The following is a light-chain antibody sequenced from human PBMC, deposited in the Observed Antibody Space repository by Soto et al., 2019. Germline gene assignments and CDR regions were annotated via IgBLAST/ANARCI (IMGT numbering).Light chain of an antibody. Sequence: QSALTQPASVSGSPGQSITISCTGTSSDIGAYNYVSWYQQHPGKAPKLMIYDVNIRPSGVSNRFSGSKSGTTACLTLSGLEAEDDDGYYYTTWTTSNNMEFGGGTKLTVL. CDR3: TTWTTSNNME. V-gene: IGLV2-14*01. CDR2: DVN. J-gene: IGLJ2*01. CDR1: SSDIGAYNY.